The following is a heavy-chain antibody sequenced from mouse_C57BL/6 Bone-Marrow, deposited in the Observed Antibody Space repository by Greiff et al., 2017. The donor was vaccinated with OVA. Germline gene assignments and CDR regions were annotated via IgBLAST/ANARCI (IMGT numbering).Heavy chain of an antibody. CDR2: IRSKSNNYAT. V-gene: IGHV10-1*01. CDR1: GFSFNTYA. J-gene: IGHJ3*01. CDR3: VRQGKGFAY. D-gene: IGHD1-3*01. Sequence: EAGGGLVQPKGSLTLSCAASGFSFNTYAMNWVRQAPGKGLEWVARIRSKSNNYATYYADSVKDRFTISRDDSESMLYLQMNNLKTEDTAMYYCVRQGKGFAYWGQGTLVTVSA.